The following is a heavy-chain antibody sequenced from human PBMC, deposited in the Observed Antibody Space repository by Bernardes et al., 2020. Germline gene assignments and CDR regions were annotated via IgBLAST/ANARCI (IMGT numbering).Heavy chain of an antibody. J-gene: IGHJ6*02. Sequence: ASVKVSCKASGYTFTSYGISWVRQAPGQGLEWMGWISAYNGTTTYAQKLQGRVTMTTDTSTSTAYMELRSLRSDDTAVYYCARAMAAAGYYYYGMDVWGQGTTVTVSS. CDR3: ARAMAAAGYYYYGMDV. CDR2: ISAYNGTT. V-gene: IGHV1-18*01. D-gene: IGHD6-13*01. CDR1: GYTFTSYG.